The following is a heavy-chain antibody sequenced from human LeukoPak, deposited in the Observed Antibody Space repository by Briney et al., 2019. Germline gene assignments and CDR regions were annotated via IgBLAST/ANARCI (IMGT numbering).Heavy chain of an antibody. J-gene: IGHJ6*02. CDR2: IYPGDSDT. V-gene: IGHV5-51*01. CDR1: GYSFTSYW. CDR3: ARLQAAGRNYYYGMDV. Sequence: GESLQISCKGSGYSFTSYWIGWVRQMPGKGLEWMGIIYPGDSDTRYSPSSQGQVTISADKSISTAYLQWSSLKASDTAMYYCARLQAAGRNYYYGMDVWGQGTTVTVSS. D-gene: IGHD6-13*01.